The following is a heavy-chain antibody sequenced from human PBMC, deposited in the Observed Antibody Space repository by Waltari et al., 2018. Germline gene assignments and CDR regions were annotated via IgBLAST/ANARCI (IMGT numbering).Heavy chain of an antibody. CDR2: ISNSGGGT. CDR3: AKLGLKLGGDY. J-gene: IGHJ4*02. V-gene: IGHV3-23*01. D-gene: IGHD7-27*01. CDR1: GFTFSSYA. Sequence: EVQLLESGGGLVQPGGSLRLSCAASGFTFSSYAMSWVRQAPGKGLEGVSGISNSGGGTYYADSVKGRFTISRDNSKNTLYLQMNSLRAEDTAVYYCAKLGLKLGGDYWGQGTLVTVSS.